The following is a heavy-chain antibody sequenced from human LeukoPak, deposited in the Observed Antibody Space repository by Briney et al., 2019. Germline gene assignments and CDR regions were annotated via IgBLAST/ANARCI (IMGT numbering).Heavy chain of an antibody. J-gene: IGHJ4*02. V-gene: IGHV1-2*02. D-gene: IGHD5-24*01. Sequence: ASVKVSCKASGYIFTGYYIHWVRQAPGQGLEWMGWINPNSGGTNYARRFQGRVTMTRDTSISTAYMDLSRLRSDDTVVYYCARAGERWLHLLYWGQGALVTVSS. CDR1: GYIFTGYY. CDR3: ARAGERWLHLLY. CDR2: INPNSGGT.